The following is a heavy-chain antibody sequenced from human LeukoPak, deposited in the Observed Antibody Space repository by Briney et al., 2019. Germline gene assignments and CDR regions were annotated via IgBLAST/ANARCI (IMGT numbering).Heavy chain of an antibody. CDR1: GFTFGSYA. V-gene: IGHV3-23*01. J-gene: IGHJ4*02. CDR2: ISGIGVAT. CDR3: AKRAVTTFSSCFHY. D-gene: IGHD4-17*01. Sequence: PGGSLRLSCAASGFTFGSYAMTWVRQAPGKGLEWVSVISGIGVATYYADSVKGRFTISRDNSKNTLYLQMNSLRAEDTAVYYCAKRAVTTFSSCFHYWRQESVVTV.